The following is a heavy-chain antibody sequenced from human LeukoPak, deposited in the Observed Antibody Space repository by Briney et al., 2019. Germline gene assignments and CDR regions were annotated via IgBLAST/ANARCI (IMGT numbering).Heavy chain of an antibody. CDR3: ARGNYYGSGSYFDYYYYYYMDV. V-gene: IGHV1-18*01. CDR2: ISAYNGNT. Sequence: PQASVKVSCKASGYTFTSYGISWVRQAPGQGLEWMGWISAYNGNTNYAQKLQGRVTMTTDTATSTAYLELRSLRSDATAVYYCARGNYYGSGSYFDYYYYYYMDVWGKGTTVIISS. D-gene: IGHD3-10*01. CDR1: GYTFTSYG. J-gene: IGHJ6*03.